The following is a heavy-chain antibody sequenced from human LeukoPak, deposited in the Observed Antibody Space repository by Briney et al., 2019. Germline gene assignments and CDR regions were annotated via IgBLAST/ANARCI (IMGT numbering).Heavy chain of an antibody. CDR1: GFTFTSYD. CDR2: IWYDGSNT. D-gene: IGHD1-26*01. J-gene: IGHJ5*02. V-gene: IGHV3-33*01. Sequence: PGGSLRLSCAASGFTFTSYDMHWVRQAPGKGLEWVALIWYDGSNTYYADSVRGRFTISRDNSKNTLYLQMNSLRAEDTAVYYCAGDRKSGNFLGEFDHWGQGTQVTVSS. CDR3: AGDRKSGNFLGEFDH.